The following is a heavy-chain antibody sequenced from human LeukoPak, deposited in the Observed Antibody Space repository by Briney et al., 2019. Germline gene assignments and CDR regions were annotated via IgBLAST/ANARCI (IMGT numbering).Heavy chain of an antibody. CDR1: GGSFSGYD. V-gene: IGHV4-34*01. CDR2: ISHRGST. Sequence: PSETLSLTCAVYGGSFSGYDWSWIRQPPGKGLEWIGGISHRGSTNYNPSLKSRVTISVDTSKNHFSLKLTSVTAADTALYHCAIRDGYNYDYWGQGILVTVSS. D-gene: IGHD5-24*01. CDR3: AIRDGYNYDY. J-gene: IGHJ4*02.